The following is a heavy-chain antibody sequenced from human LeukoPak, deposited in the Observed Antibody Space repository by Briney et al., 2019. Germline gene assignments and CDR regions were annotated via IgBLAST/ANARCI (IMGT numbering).Heavy chain of an antibody. Sequence: SETLSLTCTVSGGSISSGSYYWSWIRQPAGKGLEWIGRIYTSGSTNYNPSLKSRVTMSVDTSRSQFSLKLSSVTAADTAVYYCAINSGYYSPDTLDYWGQGTLVTVSS. D-gene: IGHD3-22*01. J-gene: IGHJ4*02. CDR3: AINSGYYSPDTLDY. CDR2: IYTSGST. V-gene: IGHV4-61*02. CDR1: GGSISSGSYY.